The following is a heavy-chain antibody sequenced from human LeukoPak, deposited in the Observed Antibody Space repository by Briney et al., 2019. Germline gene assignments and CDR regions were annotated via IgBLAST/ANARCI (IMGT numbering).Heavy chain of an antibody. CDR2: IYTSGST. CDR3: AREVNLRFLEWLIDY. D-gene: IGHD3-3*01. J-gene: IGHJ4*02. CDR1: GGSISSYY. V-gene: IGHV4-4*07. Sequence: SETLSLTCTVSGGSISSYYWSWIRQPAGKGLEWIGRIYTSGSTNYNPSLKSRVTMSVHTSKNQFSLKLSSVTAADTAVYYCAREVNLRFLEWLIDYWGQGTLVTVSS.